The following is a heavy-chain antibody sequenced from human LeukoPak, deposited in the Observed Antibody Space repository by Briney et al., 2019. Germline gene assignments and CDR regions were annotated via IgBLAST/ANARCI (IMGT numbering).Heavy chain of an antibody. CDR3: AGNRNNLGDVNWFDP. J-gene: IGHJ5*02. CDR2: ISHIGST. D-gene: IGHD1/OR15-1a*01. Sequence: SETLSLTCTVSGGSISSGDYYWSWIRQPPGKGLEWIGFISHIGSTNYDPSLRNRVTISLDTSKNQVFLNLNSVTAADTAVYYCAGNRNNLGDVNWFDPWGQGTLVTVSS. V-gene: IGHV4-61*08. CDR1: GGSISSGDYY.